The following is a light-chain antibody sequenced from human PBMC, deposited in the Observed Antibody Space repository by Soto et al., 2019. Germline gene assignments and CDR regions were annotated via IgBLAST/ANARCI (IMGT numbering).Light chain of an antibody. V-gene: IGKV3-20*01. CDR1: QSVSSSY. CDR2: GAS. Sequence: GTLSLSPRESATLSCRASQSVSSSYLAWYQQKPGQAPRLLIYGASSRATGIPDRFSGSGSGTDFTLTISRLEPEDFAVYYCQQYGSSPWTFGHGSIVDIK. CDR3: QQYGSSPWT. J-gene: IGKJ1*01.